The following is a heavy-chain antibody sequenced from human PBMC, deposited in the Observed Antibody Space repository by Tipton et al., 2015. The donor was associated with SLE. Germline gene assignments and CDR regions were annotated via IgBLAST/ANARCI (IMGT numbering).Heavy chain of an antibody. J-gene: IGHJ4*02. CDR3: ARGSVTYDYYFDA. D-gene: IGHD3-3*01. Sequence: QVQLVQSGPEVKKPGASLKVSCKASGYTFSTYTMHWVRQAPGQSLEWMAWINTGNGNTKYSQKFKGRVTITRDTSATTVYMELSSLTSEDTAIYYCARGSVTYDYYFDAWGRGTLVTVSS. V-gene: IGHV1-3*04. CDR2: INTGNGNT. CDR1: GYTFSTYT.